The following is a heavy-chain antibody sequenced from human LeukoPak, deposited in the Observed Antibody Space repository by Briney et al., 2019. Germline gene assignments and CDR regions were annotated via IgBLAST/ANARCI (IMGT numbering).Heavy chain of an antibody. D-gene: IGHD3-16*01. CDR2: ISGSGDST. CDR3: AKDAGDQGYFDY. Sequence: PGGSLRLSCAASGFTFSSYAMSWVRQAPGKGLEWVSAISGSGDSTYYGDSVKGRFTISRDNSKNTLYLQMNSLRTEDTAVYYCAKDAGDQGYFDYWGQGTLVTVSS. V-gene: IGHV3-23*01. J-gene: IGHJ4*02. CDR1: GFTFSSYA.